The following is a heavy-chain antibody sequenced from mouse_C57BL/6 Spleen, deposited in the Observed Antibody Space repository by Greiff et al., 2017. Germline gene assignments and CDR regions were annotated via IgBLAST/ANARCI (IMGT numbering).Heavy chain of an antibody. CDR1: GYAFSSYW. Sequence: QVQLKESGAELVKPGASVKISCKASGYAFSSYWMNWVKQRPGKGLEWIGQIYPGDGDTNHNGKFKGKATLTADKSSSTAYMQLSSLTSEDSAVYFCARFDYDVHYYAMDYWGQGTSVTVSS. J-gene: IGHJ4*01. CDR2: IYPGDGDT. CDR3: ARFDYDVHYYAMDY. V-gene: IGHV1-80*01. D-gene: IGHD2-4*01.